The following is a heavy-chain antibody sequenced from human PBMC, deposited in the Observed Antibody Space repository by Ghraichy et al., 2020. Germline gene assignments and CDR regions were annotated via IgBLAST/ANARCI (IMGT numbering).Heavy chain of an antibody. V-gene: IGHV1-69*13. J-gene: IGHJ6*02. CDR1: GGTFSSYA. D-gene: IGHD5-12*01. Sequence: VKVSCKASGGTFSSYAISWVRQAPGQGLEWMGGIIPIFGTANYAQKFQGRVTITADESTSTAYMELSSLRSEDTAVYYCAIPAAATIHDYYYYGMDVWGQGTTVTVSS. CDR3: AIPAAATIHDYYYYGMDV. CDR2: IIPIFGTA.